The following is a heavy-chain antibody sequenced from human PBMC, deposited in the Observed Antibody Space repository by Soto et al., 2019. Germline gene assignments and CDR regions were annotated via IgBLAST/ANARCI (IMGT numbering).Heavy chain of an antibody. Sequence: SETLSLTCAVSGGSISSSNWWSWVRQPPGKGLEWIGEIYHSGSTNYNPSLKSRVTISVDKSKNQFSLKLSSVTAADTAVYYCARDWSSGWYNWFDPWGQGTLVTVSS. V-gene: IGHV4-4*02. D-gene: IGHD6-19*01. CDR2: IYHSGST. CDR3: ARDWSSGWYNWFDP. J-gene: IGHJ5*02. CDR1: GGSISSSNW.